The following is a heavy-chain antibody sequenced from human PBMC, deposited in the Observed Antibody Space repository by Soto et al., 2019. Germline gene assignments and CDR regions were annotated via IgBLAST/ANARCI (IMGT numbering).Heavy chain of an antibody. Sequence: GGSLRLSCAASGFTFSNAWMSWVRQAPGKGLEWVGRIKSKTDGGTTDYAAPVKGRFTISRDDSKNTLYLQMNSLKTEDTAVYYGTTDAPYYDFGSGYYRAFDIWGQGTMVTVSS. V-gene: IGHV3-15*01. D-gene: IGHD3-3*01. CDR1: GFTFSNAW. J-gene: IGHJ3*02. CDR2: IKSKTDGGTT. CDR3: TTDAPYYDFGSGYYRAFDI.